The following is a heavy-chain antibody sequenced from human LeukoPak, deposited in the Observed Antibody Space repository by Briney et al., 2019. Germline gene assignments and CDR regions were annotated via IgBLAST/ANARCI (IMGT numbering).Heavy chain of an antibody. CDR2: IKEDASLK. D-gene: IGHD2-21*02. J-gene: IGHJ1*01. Sequence: GGSLRLSCAASGFTFSNDPMSWVRQAPGKGLEWVANIKEDASLKNYVDSVKGRFTISRDNAKDSLYLQMNSLRAEDTAVYYCAKAGPPLPLAYCGGDCPARRDFQHWGQGTLVTVSS. CDR3: AKAGPPLPLAYCGGDCPARRDFQH. CDR1: GFTFSNDP. V-gene: IGHV3-7*01.